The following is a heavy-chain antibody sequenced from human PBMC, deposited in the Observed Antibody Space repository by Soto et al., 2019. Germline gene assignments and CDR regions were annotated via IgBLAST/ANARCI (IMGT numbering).Heavy chain of an antibody. CDR1: GFTFSNDA. J-gene: IGHJ3*02. CDR3: ATLRMAAFEM. D-gene: IGHD3-10*01. CDR2: ISHDGSNT. Sequence: QVQLVESGGGVVQPGRSLRLSCAASGFTFSNDAMNWVRQAPGKGLEWVSVISHDGSNTYYADSVKGRFTISRDNSKNPLYLQMNSLGTEDTAVYYCATLRMAAFEMWGQGTLVTVSS. V-gene: IGHV3-30-3*01.